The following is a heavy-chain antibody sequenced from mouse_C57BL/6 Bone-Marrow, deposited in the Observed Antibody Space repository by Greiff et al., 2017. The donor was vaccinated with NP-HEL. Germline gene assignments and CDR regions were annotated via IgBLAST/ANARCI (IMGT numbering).Heavy chain of an antibody. J-gene: IGHJ4*01. Sequence: QVQLKESGPGLVAPSQSLSITCTASGFSLTSSGVSWVRQPPGKGLEWLGVIWGDGSTNYHSALISGPSINTDNSTSQVFFKLNSLQTADAATYYCAKPGYSNGYAMDYWGRGTSVTVSS. D-gene: IGHD2-5*01. V-gene: IGHV2-3*01. CDR1: GFSLTSSG. CDR3: AKPGYSNGYAMDY. CDR2: IWGDGST.